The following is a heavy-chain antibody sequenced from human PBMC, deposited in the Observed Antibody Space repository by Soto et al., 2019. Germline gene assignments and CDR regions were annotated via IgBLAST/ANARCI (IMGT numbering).Heavy chain of an antibody. Sequence: GGSLRLSCAASGFTFTSYSMNWVRQAPGKGLEWVSSISSSSSYIYYADSVKGRFTISRDNAKNSLYLQMNSLRAEDTAVYYCARVFTYYYDSSGYYFDYWGQGTLVTVSS. V-gene: IGHV3-21*01. CDR2: ISSSSSYI. J-gene: IGHJ4*02. D-gene: IGHD3-22*01. CDR1: GFTFTSYS. CDR3: ARVFTYYYDSSGYYFDY.